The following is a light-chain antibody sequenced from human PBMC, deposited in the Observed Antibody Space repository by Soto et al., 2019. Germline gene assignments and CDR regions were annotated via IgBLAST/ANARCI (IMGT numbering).Light chain of an antibody. CDR2: EVS. CDR3: SSYAGSNNFV. V-gene: IGLV2-8*01. Sequence: QSALTQPPSASGSPGQSVTISCTRTSSDVGGYNYVSWYQQHPGKAPKVMIYEVSKRPSGVPDRFSGSKSGNTASLTVSGLQAEDEADYYCSSYAGSNNFVFGTGTKVTVL. CDR1: SSDVGGYNY. J-gene: IGLJ1*01.